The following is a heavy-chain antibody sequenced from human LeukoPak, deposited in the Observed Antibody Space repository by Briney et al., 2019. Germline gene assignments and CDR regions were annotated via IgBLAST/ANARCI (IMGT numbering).Heavy chain of an antibody. CDR1: GFTFSSYA. V-gene: IGHV3-23*01. D-gene: IGHD6-13*01. Sequence: PGGSLRLSCAASGFTFSSYAMSWVRQAPGKGLEWVSGISGSGGSTYYADSVKGRFTISRDNSKNTLYLQMNSLRAEDTAVYYCANAHSGRYGDDFDYWGYGTLVTVSS. J-gene: IGHJ4*01. CDR2: ISGSGGST. CDR3: ANAHSGRYGDDFDY.